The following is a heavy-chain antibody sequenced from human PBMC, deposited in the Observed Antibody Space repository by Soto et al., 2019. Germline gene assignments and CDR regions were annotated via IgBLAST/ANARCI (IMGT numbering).Heavy chain of an antibody. V-gene: IGHV3-48*03. D-gene: IGHD6-19*01. CDR3: AREFSSGVY. J-gene: IGHJ4*02. Sequence: SCAASGFTFSSYEMNWVRQAPGKGLEWISYISSSGSIIYYADSVKGRFTISRDNAKNPLYLQMNSLRAGDTAVYYCAREFSSGVYWGQGTLVTVSS. CDR1: GFTFSSYE. CDR2: ISSSGSII.